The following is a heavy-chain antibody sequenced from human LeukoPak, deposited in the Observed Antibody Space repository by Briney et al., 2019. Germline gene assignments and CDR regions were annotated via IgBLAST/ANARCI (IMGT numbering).Heavy chain of an antibody. Sequence: ASVKVSCKASGYTFTSYGISWVRQAPGQGLEWMGWISAYNGNTNYAQKVQGRVTMTTDTSTSTDYMELRSLRSDDTAVYYCSRDHIVGATTSVYFQHWGQGTLVTVSS. CDR3: SRDHIVGATTSVYFQH. CDR2: ISAYNGNT. V-gene: IGHV1-18*01. CDR1: GYTFTSYG. J-gene: IGHJ1*01. D-gene: IGHD1-26*01.